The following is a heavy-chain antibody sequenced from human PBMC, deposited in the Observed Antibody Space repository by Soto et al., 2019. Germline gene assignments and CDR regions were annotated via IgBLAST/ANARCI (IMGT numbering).Heavy chain of an antibody. Sequence: QVQLQESGPGLVKPSQSLSLTCNVSGGSITSDDYYWSWIRQPPGMGLEWIGYIFYSGSTHYNPSLKSRFIISLDMSKKQVSLKLSSVTAADTAVYYCASANCGGDCSYRHDRYYFESWGQGTLVTVSS. V-gene: IGHV4-30-4*01. D-gene: IGHD2-21*02. CDR2: IFYSGST. J-gene: IGHJ4*02. CDR3: ASANCGGDCSYRHDRYYFES. CDR1: GGSITSDDYY.